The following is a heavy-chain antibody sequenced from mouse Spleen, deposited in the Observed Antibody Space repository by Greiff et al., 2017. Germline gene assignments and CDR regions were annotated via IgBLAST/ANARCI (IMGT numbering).Heavy chain of an antibody. D-gene: IGHD1-1*01. CDR1: GFTFSSYA. CDR3: ARPHYGSSWGYFDV. V-gene: IGHV5-9-3*01. CDR2: ISSGGGNT. J-gene: IGHJ1*01. Sequence: EVQGVESGGGLVKLGGSLKLSCAASGFTFSSYAMSWVRQTPEKRLEWVATISSGGGNTYYPDSVKGRFTISRDNAKNTLYLQMSSLKSEDTAMYYCARPHYGSSWGYFDVWGAGTTVTVSS.